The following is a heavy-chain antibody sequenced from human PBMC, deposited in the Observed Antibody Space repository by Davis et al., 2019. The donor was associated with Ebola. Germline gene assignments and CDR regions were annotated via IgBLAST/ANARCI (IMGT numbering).Heavy chain of an antibody. D-gene: IGHD6-13*01. CDR2: INPNSGGT. V-gene: IGHV1-2*04. Sequence: ASVKFSCKASGYTFTGYYMHWVRQAPGQGLEWMGWINPNSGGTNYAQKFQGWVTMTRDTSISTAYMELSRLRSDDTAVYYCARDNGIAAAGTDYYYGMDVWGQGTTVTVSS. J-gene: IGHJ6*02. CDR1: GYTFTGYY. CDR3: ARDNGIAAAGTDYYYGMDV.